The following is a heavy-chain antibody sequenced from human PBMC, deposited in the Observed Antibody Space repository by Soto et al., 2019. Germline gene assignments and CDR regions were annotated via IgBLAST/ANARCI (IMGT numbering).Heavy chain of an antibody. V-gene: IGHV6-1*01. CDR3: EREEAAAGRWRGMDV. J-gene: IGHJ6*02. D-gene: IGHD6-13*01. Sequence: SQTLSLTCAISGDGVSSNSAAWNWIRQPPSRGLEWLGRTYYRSKWYNDYAVSVKSRITINPDTSKNQLSLQLNSVSPEDTAMYYCEREEAAAGRWRGMDVWGQGTTVTVPS. CDR1: GDGVSSNSAA. CDR2: TYYRSKWYN.